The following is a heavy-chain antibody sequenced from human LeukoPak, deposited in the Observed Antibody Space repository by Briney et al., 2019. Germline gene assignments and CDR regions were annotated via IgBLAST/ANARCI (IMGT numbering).Heavy chain of an antibody. D-gene: IGHD6-19*01. Sequence: PSETLSLTCTVSGGSISSYYWSWIRQPPGKGLEWIGYIYYSGSTNYNPSLKSRVTISVDTSKNQFSLKLSSVTAADTAVYYCARSTVAGTEGFDYWGQGTLVTVSS. CDR2: IYYSGST. J-gene: IGHJ4*02. CDR1: GGSISSYY. V-gene: IGHV4-59*08. CDR3: ARSTVAGTEGFDY.